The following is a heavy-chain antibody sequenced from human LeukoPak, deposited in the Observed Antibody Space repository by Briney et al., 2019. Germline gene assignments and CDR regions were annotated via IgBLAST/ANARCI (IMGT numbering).Heavy chain of an antibody. CDR1: GYTFTGYY. D-gene: IGHD3-3*01. J-gene: IGHJ4*02. CDR2: INPDSGGT. CDR3: SRDLGYSRRYYDFSD. V-gene: IGHV1-2*02. Sequence: EASVKVSCKASGYTFTGYYMHWVRQAPGQGLEWMGWINPDSGGTNYAQKFQGRVTMTRDTSITTAYMELSRLTSDDTAVYYCSRDLGYSRRYYDFSDWGQGTLVTVSS.